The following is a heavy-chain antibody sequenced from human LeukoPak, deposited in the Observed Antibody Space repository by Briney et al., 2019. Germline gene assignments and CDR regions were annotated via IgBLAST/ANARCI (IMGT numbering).Heavy chain of an antibody. V-gene: IGHV3-23*01. CDR2: ISGSGVWT. Sequence: GGSLRLSCAASGFTFSSYDMRWVRQAPGKGLEWVSVISGSGVWTYYADSVKGRFTISRDNSKNTLYLQMNSLRAEDTAVYYCAKDGLTGYYTAWFVPWGQGILVTVSS. CDR3: AKDGLTGYYTAWFVP. CDR1: GFTFSSYD. D-gene: IGHD3-9*01. J-gene: IGHJ5*02.